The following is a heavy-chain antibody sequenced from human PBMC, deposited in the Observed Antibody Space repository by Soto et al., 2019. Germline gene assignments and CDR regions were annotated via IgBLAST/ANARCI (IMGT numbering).Heavy chain of an antibody. J-gene: IGHJ6*02. CDR2: IYYSGGT. V-gene: IGHV4-31*03. CDR3: ARDGGYYTMDV. CDR1: GGSISSGGYY. Sequence: QVQLQESGPGLVKPSQTLSLTCTVSGGSISSGGYYWSWIRQHPGKGLEWIGYIYYSGGTYYNPSLKSRVAISLDTSKNQFSLRLSSVTAADTAVYYCARDGGYYTMDVWGQGTMVTVSS. D-gene: IGHD3-16*01.